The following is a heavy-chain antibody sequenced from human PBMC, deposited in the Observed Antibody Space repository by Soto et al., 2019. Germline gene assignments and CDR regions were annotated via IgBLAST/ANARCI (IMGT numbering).Heavy chain of an antibody. J-gene: IGHJ4*02. CDR2: IYYSGIT. V-gene: IGHV4-39*01. D-gene: IGHD3-10*01. CDR3: ARHQGSYYKDHFGY. Sequence: PSETLSLTCAVSSGSISTDYWWSWVRQPPGKGLEWIGSIYYSGITYSNPSLKSRVTISVDTSKNQFSLRLNSVTAADTAVYYCARHQGSYYKDHFGYWGQGALVTVSS. CDR1: SGSISTDYW.